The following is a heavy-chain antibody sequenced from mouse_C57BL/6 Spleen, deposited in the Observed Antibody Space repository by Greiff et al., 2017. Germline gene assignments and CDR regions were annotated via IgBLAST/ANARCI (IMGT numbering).Heavy chain of an antibody. J-gene: IGHJ4*01. Sequence: EVQLQQSVAELVRPGASVKLSCTASGFYIKNTYMHWVKQRHEQGLEWIGRIDPTHGNTKYAPKFQGKATITADTSSNTAYLQLSSLTSEDTAIYYWARGTAQATYYAMDYWGQGTSVTVST. CDR3: ARGTAQATYYAMDY. CDR1: GFYIKNTY. D-gene: IGHD3-2*02. CDR2: IDPTHGNT. V-gene: IGHV14-3*01.